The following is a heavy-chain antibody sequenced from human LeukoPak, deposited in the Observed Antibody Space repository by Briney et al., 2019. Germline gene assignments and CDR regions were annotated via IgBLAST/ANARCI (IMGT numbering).Heavy chain of an antibody. CDR3: ARGMAAAYDYNWFDS. CDR1: GGSISSYY. V-gene: IGHV4-59*12. Sequence: SETLSLTCTVSGGSISSYYWSWIRQPPGKGLEWIGSIYYSGSTYYNPSLKSRVTISVDTSKNQFSLKLSSVTAADTAIYFCARGMAAAYDYNWFDSWGQGTLVTVSS. D-gene: IGHD5-12*01. J-gene: IGHJ5*01. CDR2: IYYSGST.